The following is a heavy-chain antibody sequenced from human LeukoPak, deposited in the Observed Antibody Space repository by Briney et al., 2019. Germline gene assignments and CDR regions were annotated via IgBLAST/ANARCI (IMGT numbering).Heavy chain of an antibody. CDR2: TGSTGVST. CDR1: GFTFSSYA. V-gene: IGHV3-23*01. J-gene: IGHJ4*02. D-gene: IGHD2-2*01. CDR3: AKDPGVVPAHYFDY. Sequence: GGSLRPSCAASGFTFSSYAMNWVRQAPGKGLEWVSGTGSTGVSTFYADSVKGRFTVSRDNSKNTLSPQMNSLRAEDTAVYYCAKDPGVVPAHYFDYWGQGTLVTVSS.